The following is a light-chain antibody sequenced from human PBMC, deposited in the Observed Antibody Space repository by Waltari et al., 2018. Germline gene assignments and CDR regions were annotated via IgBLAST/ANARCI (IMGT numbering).Light chain of an antibody. CDR3: LQDYNYPWT. J-gene: IGKJ1*01. CDR1: QGIRYD. Sequence: AIQMTQSPSSLSASVGDKVTITCRASQGIRYDLGWYQQKPGKAPKLLIYAASSLQRGVPSRFSGGGAGTEFTLTISSLQPEDFATYYCLQDYNYPWTFGQGTKVEIK. CDR2: AAS. V-gene: IGKV1-6*01.